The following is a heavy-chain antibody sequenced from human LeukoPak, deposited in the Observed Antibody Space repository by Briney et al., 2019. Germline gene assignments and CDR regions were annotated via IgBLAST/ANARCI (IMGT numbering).Heavy chain of an antibody. CDR3: ARFVINSSGYYDYFDY. Sequence: GGSLRLSCAASAFTVSSNYMSWVRQAPGKGLEWVSVIYSGGSAYYADSVKGRFTISRDNSKNTLYLHMNSLRAEDTAVYYCARFVINSSGYYDYFDYWGQGTLVTVSS. CDR2: IYSGGSA. CDR1: AFTVSSNY. V-gene: IGHV3-66*01. D-gene: IGHD3-22*01. J-gene: IGHJ4*02.